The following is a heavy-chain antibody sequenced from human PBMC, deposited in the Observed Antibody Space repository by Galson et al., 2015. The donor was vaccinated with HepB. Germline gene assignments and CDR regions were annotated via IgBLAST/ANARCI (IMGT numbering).Heavy chain of an antibody. J-gene: IGHJ4*02. V-gene: IGHV3-33*08. CDR1: GFTFSSYG. Sequence: SLRLSCAASGFTFSSYGMHWVRQAPGKGLEWVAVIWYDGSNKYYADSVKGRFTISRDNSKNTLYLQMNSLRAEDTAVYYCARDRKYYGSGSLSLDYWGQGTLVTVSS. CDR3: ARDRKYYGSGSLSLDY. CDR2: IWYDGSNK. D-gene: IGHD3-10*01.